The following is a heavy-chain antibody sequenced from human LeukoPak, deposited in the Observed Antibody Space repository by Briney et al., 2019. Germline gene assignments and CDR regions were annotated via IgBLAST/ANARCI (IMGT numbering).Heavy chain of an antibody. CDR1: GGSISSSSYY. Sequence: PSETLSLTCTVSGGSISSSSYYWGWIRQPPGKGLEWIGSIYYSGSTYYNPSLKSRVTISVDTSKNQFSLKLSSVTAADTAVYYCARHGGAQPNWGPYWYFDLWGRGTLVTVSS. D-gene: IGHD7-27*01. V-gene: IGHV4-39*01. CDR3: ARHGGAQPNWGPYWYFDL. J-gene: IGHJ2*01. CDR2: IYYSGST.